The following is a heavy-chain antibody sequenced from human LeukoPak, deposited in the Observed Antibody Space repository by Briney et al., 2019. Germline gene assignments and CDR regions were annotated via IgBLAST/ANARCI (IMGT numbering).Heavy chain of an antibody. CDR1: GGSISSYY. V-gene: IGHV4-34*01. D-gene: IGHD5-18*01. J-gene: IGHJ4*02. CDR2: INHSGST. CDR3: ARERATAMATDFDY. Sequence: PSETLSLTCTVSGGSISSYYWSWIRQPPGKGLEWIGEINHSGSTNYNPSLKSRVTISVDTSKNQFSLKLSSVTAADTAVYYCARERATAMATDFDYWGQGTLATVSS.